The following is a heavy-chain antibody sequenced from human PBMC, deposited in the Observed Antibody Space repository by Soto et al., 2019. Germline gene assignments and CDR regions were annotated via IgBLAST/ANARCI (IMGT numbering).Heavy chain of an antibody. CDR3: AIVARGRVVGATPPCFDY. CDR2: IYYSGST. V-gene: IGHV4-31*03. D-gene: IGHD1-26*01. Sequence: QVQLQESGPGLVKPSQTLSLTCTVSGGSISSGIYYWSWIRQDPGTGLEWIGHIYYSGSTYYNPSLKSRLSISVDTSKNQFSLKLTSVTAADTAVYYCAIVARGRVVGATPPCFDYWGQGTLVTVSS. CDR1: GGSISSGIYY. J-gene: IGHJ4*02.